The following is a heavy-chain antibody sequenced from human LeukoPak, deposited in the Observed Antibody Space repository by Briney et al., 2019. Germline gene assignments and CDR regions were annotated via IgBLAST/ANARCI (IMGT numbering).Heavy chain of an antibody. D-gene: IGHD2-2*01. Sequence: ASVKVSCKASGCTFTSYAMNWVRQAPGQGLEWMGWINTNTGNPTYAQGFTGRFVFSLDTSVSTAYLQISSLRSEDTAVYYCARDAVPAAISGAFDIWGQGTMVTVSS. CDR1: GCTFTSYA. V-gene: IGHV7-4-1*02. CDR2: INTNTGNP. J-gene: IGHJ3*02. CDR3: ARDAVPAAISGAFDI.